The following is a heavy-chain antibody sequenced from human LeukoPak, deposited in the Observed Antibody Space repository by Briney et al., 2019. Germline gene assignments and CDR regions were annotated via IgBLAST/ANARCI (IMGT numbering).Heavy chain of an antibody. Sequence: GGSLRLSCVASGFTLNNAWMSWVRGAPGKGVEWVGRFNNKINDGPTDYGARVNGRFPISRDDLKDTVYLQMCRLRSEDTAVYYFTTGDVWKTYRYFVYWRQPTLVSDCS. D-gene: IGHD3-16*02. V-gene: IGHV3-15*01. J-gene: IGHJ4*02. CDR1: GFTLNNAW. CDR3: TTGDVWKTYRYFVY. CDR2: FNNKINDGPT.